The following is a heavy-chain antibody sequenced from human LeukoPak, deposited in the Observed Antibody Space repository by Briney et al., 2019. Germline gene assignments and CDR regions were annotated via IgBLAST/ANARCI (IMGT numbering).Heavy chain of an antibody. CDR3: AQGGDSYCSHYFMDV. CDR1: GFTFSNLA. V-gene: IGHV3-23*01. CDR2: ITVSLTST. D-gene: IGHD2-21*02. Sequence: GGSLRLSCAASGFTFSNLAMTWVRQSPGKGLEWISDITVSLTSTYYADSVKGRFTISRDNSNNILYLQMNFLRTEDSAINYCAQGGDSYCSHYFMDVWGKGTSVAASS. J-gene: IGHJ6*03.